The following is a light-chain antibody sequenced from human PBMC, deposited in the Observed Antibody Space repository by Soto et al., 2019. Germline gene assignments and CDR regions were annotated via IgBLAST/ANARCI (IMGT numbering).Light chain of an antibody. J-gene: IGLJ3*02. V-gene: IGLV1-44*01. CDR2: SNN. CDR1: SSNIGGNT. CDR3: QAYDDSLTAFV. Sequence: QSVLTQPPSASGTPGQRVTISCSGSSSNIGGNTVNWYQQLPGTAPKLLIYSNNQRPSGVPDRFSGSRSGTSASLAISGLQSEDEADYYCQAYDDSLTAFVFGGGTQLTVL.